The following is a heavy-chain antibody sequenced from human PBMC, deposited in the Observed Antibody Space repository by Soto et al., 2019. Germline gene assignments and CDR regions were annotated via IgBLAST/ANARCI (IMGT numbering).Heavy chain of an antibody. CDR3: AKAIEGAWEPNDY. J-gene: IGHJ4*02. D-gene: IGHD1-26*01. CDR2: ISRAGSNI. V-gene: IGHV3-23*01. Sequence: EVQLLESGGGGVQPGGSLRLSCAASGFTFSNCAMKWVRQAPGKGLEWVSDISRAGSNIYYADSVKGRFTISRDNSKNTLYLQMNSLRAEDTAVYYCAKAIEGAWEPNDYWGQGTLVTVSS. CDR1: GFTFSNCA.